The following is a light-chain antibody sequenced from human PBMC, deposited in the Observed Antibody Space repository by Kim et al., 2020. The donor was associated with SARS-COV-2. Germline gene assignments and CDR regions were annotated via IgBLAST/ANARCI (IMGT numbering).Light chain of an antibody. CDR2: EVT. CDR1: SGDVGRYNS. Sequence: QSALTQPPSASGFPGQSVTISCTGTSGDVGRYNSFAWYQQHPGKVPKLIIYEVTERPSGVPDRFSGSKSGNTASLTVSGLQAEDEADYYCSSYGGNNYLIFGGGTQLTVL. CDR3: SSYGGNNYLI. V-gene: IGLV2-8*01. J-gene: IGLJ7*01.